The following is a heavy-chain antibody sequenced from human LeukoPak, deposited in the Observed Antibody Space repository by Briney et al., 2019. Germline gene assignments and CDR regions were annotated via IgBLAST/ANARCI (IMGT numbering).Heavy chain of an antibody. CDR1: GGSISSGGYY. CDR3: ARELENLNWFDP. D-gene: IGHD1-1*01. J-gene: IGHJ5*02. V-gene: IGHV4-61*08. Sequence: KPSETLSLTCTVSGGSISSGGYYWSWIRQPPGKGLEWIGYIYYSGSTNYNPSLKSRVTISVDTSKNQLSLKLSSVTAADTAMYYCARELENLNWFDPWGQGTLVTVSS. CDR2: IYYSGST.